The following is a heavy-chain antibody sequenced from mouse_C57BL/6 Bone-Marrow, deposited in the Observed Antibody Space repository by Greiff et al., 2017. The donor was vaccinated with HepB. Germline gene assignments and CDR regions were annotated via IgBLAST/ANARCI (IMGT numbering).Heavy chain of an antibody. V-gene: IGHV1-55*01. CDR1: GYTFTSYW. CDR2: IYPGSGST. CDR3: ASPYYDYDVVETWFAY. D-gene: IGHD2-4*01. Sequence: QVQLQQPGAELVKPGASVKMSCKASGYTFTSYWITWVKQRPGQGLEWIGDIYPGSGSTNYNEKFKGKATLTVETSSSPAYMQLSSLTSEDSAVYYCASPYYDYDVVETWFAYWGQGTLVTVSA. J-gene: IGHJ3*01.